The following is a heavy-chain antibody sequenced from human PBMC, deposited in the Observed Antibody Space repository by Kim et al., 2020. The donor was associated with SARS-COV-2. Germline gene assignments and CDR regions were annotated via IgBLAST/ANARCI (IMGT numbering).Heavy chain of an antibody. Sequence: YSASVQGRFTISRDNSKNTLFLQMNSLRPEDTAVYYCARDMVRGVPDYLDYWGQGTLVTVSS. V-gene: IGHV3-30*01. D-gene: IGHD3-10*01. CDR3: ARDMVRGVPDYLDY. J-gene: IGHJ4*02.